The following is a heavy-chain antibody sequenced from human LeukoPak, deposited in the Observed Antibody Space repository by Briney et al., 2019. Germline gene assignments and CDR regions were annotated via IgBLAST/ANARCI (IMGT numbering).Heavy chain of an antibody. J-gene: IGHJ4*02. CDR2: IKQDGSEK. CDR1: GFTFSSYW. D-gene: IGHD3-3*01. CDR3: ARIYDFWSGPETYFDY. Sequence: GGSLRLSCAASGFTFSSYWMSWVRQAPGKGLEWVANIKQDGSEKYYVDSVKGRSTISRDNAKNSLYLQMNSLRAEDTAVYYCARIYDFWSGPETYFDYWGQGTLVTVSS. V-gene: IGHV3-7*01.